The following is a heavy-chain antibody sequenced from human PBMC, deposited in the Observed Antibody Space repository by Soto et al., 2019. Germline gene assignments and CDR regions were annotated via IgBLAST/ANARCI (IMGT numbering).Heavy chain of an antibody. Sequence: GESLKISCKGSGYSFTSYWIGWVRQMPGKGLEWMGIIYPGDSDTRYSPSFQGQVTISADKSISTAYLQWSSLKASDTAMYYCATAVGYCSSTSCYDLFDPWGQGTLVTVSS. CDR3: ATAVGYCSSTSCYDLFDP. V-gene: IGHV5-51*01. J-gene: IGHJ5*02. CDR1: GYSFTSYW. D-gene: IGHD2-2*01. CDR2: IYPGDSDT.